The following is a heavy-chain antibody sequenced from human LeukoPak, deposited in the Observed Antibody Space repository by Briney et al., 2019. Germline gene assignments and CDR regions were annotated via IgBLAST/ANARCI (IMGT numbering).Heavy chain of an antibody. J-gene: IGHJ6*03. CDR2: IYSGGST. CDR1: GFTVSANY. Sequence: AGSLRLSCAASGFTVSANYITWVCQAPGKGLEWVSVIYSGGSTYYADSVRGRFTISRDNSKNTLYLQLNSLRAEDTAVYYCARVTTTVTYYYYYYDMDVWGKGTTVTVSS. V-gene: IGHV3-53*01. CDR3: ARVTTTVTYYYYYYDMDV. D-gene: IGHD4-17*01.